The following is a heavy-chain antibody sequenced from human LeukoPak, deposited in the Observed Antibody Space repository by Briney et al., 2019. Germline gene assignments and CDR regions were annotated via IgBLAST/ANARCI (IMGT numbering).Heavy chain of an antibody. Sequence: SETLSLTCTVSGGSISRHYWSWIRQPPGKGLEWIGYIYYSGSTNYNPSLKSRVTISVDTSKNQFSLQLSSVTAADTALYFCARHTSTGVVVVPAAPGCFDHWGQGTLVAVSS. CDR1: GGSISRHY. D-gene: IGHD2-2*01. J-gene: IGHJ5*02. V-gene: IGHV4-59*08. CDR2: IYYSGST. CDR3: ARHTSTGVVVVPAAPGCFDH.